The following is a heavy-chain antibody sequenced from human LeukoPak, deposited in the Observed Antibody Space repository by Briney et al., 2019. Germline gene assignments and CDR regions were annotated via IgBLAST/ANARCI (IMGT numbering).Heavy chain of an antibody. J-gene: IGHJ3*02. CDR2: IIPIFGTA. CDR1: GGTFSSYA. Sequence: SVKVSCKAPGGTFSSYAISWVRQAPGQGLEWMGGIIPIFGTANYAQKFQGRVTITTDEFTSTAYMELSSLRSEDTAVYYCARQLVGGWPPGAFDIWGQGTMVTVSS. V-gene: IGHV1-69*05. D-gene: IGHD6-19*01. CDR3: ARQLVGGWPPGAFDI.